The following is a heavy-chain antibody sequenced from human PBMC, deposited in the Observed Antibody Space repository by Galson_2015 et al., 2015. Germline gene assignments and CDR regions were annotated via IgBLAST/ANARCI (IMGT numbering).Heavy chain of an antibody. CDR3: AKGYSVVATINPFDY. V-gene: IGHV3-23*01. CDR2: ISGSGGGA. Sequence: SLRLSCAASGLTFSSYAMNWVRQAPGKGLEWVSGISGSGGGASYADSVKGRFTISRDNSKNTLYLHMNSLRAEDTAIYYCAKGYSVVATINPFDYWGQRTLVTVSS. D-gene: IGHD5-12*01. CDR1: GLTFSSYA. J-gene: IGHJ4*02.